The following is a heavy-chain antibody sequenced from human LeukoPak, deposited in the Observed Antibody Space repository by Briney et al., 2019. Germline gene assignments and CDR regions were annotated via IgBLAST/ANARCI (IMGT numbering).Heavy chain of an antibody. D-gene: IGHD3/OR15-3a*01. Sequence: GASLRLSCAASGFTFSSYAVSWVRQAPGKGLEWVSVVSSSGGNTYNADSVKGRFTISRDNSKNTLYLQMNSLRAEDTAVYYRAEEDWLGFDYWGQGTLVTVSS. CDR3: AEEDWLGFDY. V-gene: IGHV3-23*01. CDR2: VSSSGGNT. J-gene: IGHJ4*02. CDR1: GFTFSSYA.